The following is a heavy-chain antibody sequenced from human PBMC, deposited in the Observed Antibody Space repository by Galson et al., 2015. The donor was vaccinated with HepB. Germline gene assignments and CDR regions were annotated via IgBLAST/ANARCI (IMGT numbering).Heavy chain of an antibody. Sequence: SVKVSCKASGYTFTSYGISWVRQAPGQGLEWMGRISAYNGNTNYAQKLQGRVTMTTDTSTSTAYMELRGLRSDDTAVYYCARDSLQGFVVVPRGAAFEIWGQGTMVTVSS. D-gene: IGHD2-2*01. J-gene: IGHJ3*02. V-gene: IGHV1-18*01. CDR2: ISAYNGNT. CDR3: ARDSLQGFVVVPRGAAFEI. CDR1: GYTFTSYG.